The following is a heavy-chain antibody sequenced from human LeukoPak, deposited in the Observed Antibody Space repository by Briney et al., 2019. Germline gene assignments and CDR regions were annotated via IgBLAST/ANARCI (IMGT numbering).Heavy chain of an antibody. CDR3: ARERDSSGYYFDY. CDR2: ISSSSSYI. D-gene: IGHD3-22*01. CDR1: GFTFSSYS. J-gene: IGHJ4*02. Sequence: PGGSLRLSCAATGFTFSSYSMNRVRQAPGKGLEWVSSISSSSSYIYYADSVKGRFTISRDNAKNSLYLQMNSLRAEDTAVYYCARERDSSGYYFDYWGQGTLVTVSS. V-gene: IGHV3-21*01.